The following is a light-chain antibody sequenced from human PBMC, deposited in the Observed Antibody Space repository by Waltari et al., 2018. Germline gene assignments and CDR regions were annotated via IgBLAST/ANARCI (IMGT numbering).Light chain of an antibody. CDR1: SSDVGGYNY. J-gene: IGLJ3*02. V-gene: IGLV2-11*01. CDR3: CSYVGSNIYWV. CDR2: DIN. Sequence: QSALTQPRSVSGSPGQSVTISCTGTSSDVGGYNYVSWHQQHPDKAPKLIIYDINNRPAGVPVRFSGAKSGNTASLTISGLQAEDEADYYCCSYVGSNIYWVFGGGTKLTVL.